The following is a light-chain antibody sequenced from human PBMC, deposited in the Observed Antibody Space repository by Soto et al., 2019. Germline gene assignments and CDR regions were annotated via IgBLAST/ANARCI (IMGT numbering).Light chain of an antibody. CDR3: QQYQSLT. V-gene: IGKV3-20*01. Sequence: EIVLTQSPAILALSPGARAPLSCRASQSVSSSYLAWYQHKPGQAPRLLIHGASSRVTGIPDRFSGSGSGTDFTLTITRLEPEDFAVYYCQQYQSLTFGGGTKVDIK. CDR1: QSVSSSY. J-gene: IGKJ4*01. CDR2: GAS.